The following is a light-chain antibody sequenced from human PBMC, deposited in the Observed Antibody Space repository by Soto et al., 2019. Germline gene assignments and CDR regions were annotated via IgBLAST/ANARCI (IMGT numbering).Light chain of an antibody. CDR1: QSISSW. CDR3: QQYNSFLT. CDR2: KAS. V-gene: IGKV1-5*03. J-gene: IGKJ4*01. Sequence: DIQMTQSPSTLSASVGDRVTITCRARQSISSWLAWYQQKPGKAPKLLIYKASSLESGVPSRFSGSGSGTEFTLTISSLQPDEFATYYCQQYNSFLTFGGGTKVEIK.